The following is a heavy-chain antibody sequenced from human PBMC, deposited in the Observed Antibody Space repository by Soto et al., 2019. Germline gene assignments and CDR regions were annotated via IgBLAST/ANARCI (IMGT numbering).Heavy chain of an antibody. CDR3: ARESFYDSGGFHGFDY. CDR1: GGSISSYY. D-gene: IGHD3-22*01. V-gene: IGHV4-59*01. Sequence: SETLSLTCTVSGGSISSYYWSWIRQPPGKGLEWIGYIYYSGSTNYNPSLKSRVTISVDTSKNQFSLKMSSVTAADTAVYYCARESFYDSGGFHGFDYWGQGTLVTVSS. CDR2: IYYSGST. J-gene: IGHJ4*02.